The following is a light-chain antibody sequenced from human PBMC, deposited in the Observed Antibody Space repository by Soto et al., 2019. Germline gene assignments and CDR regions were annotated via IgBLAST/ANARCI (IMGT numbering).Light chain of an antibody. V-gene: IGKV3-15*01. CDR2: AAS. CDR1: QSVSSD. J-gene: IGKJ1*01. Sequence: EIVMTQSPATLSVSPGERATLSCRASQSVSSDLAWYQQKPGQTPSLLIYAASTRATGIPARFSGSGSGTEFTLTISGLQSDDFAVYCCQQYRNWPRTFGQGTKVEI. CDR3: QQYRNWPRT.